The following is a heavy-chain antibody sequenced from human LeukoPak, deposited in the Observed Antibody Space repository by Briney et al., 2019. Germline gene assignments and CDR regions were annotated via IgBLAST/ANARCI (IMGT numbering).Heavy chain of an antibody. V-gene: IGHV3-23*01. CDR1: GFNFSNHA. J-gene: IGHJ4*02. CDR3: VREDTPATANY. CDR2: ISGGGDIT. Sequence: GGSLRLSCAASGFNFSNHAMSWVRQTPGKGLEWVSAISGGGDITYYADSVTGRFTISRDNSKDTLFLQMHSLRPGDTAVYYCVREDTPATANYWGQGTLVTISS. D-gene: IGHD2-21*02.